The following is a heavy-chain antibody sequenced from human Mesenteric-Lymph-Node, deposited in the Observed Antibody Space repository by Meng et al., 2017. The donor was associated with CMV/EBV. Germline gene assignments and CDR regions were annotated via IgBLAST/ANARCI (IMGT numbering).Heavy chain of an antibody. CDR1: GFTFENYA. V-gene: IGHV3-23*01. CDR2: ISGWGGTT. D-gene: IGHD2-15*01. CDR3: AKERACFGGSCYPRGSFDY. Sequence: GGSLRLSCAGSGFTFENYAMQWVRQAPGKGLEWVSSISGWGGTTYYTDSVRGRFTISRDNYRNTVYLQMNSLRAEDTAIYYCAKERACFGGSCYPRGSFDYWGRGSLVTVSS. J-gene: IGHJ4*02.